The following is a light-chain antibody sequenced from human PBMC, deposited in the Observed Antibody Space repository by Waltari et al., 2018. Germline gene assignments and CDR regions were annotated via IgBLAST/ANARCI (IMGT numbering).Light chain of an antibody. Sequence: DIQMTQSPSTLSASVGDRVTITCRASQSISSWLAWYQQKPGKAPKLLIDKASSLQSGVPSRFSGSGSGTEFTLTISSLQPDDFATYYCHQYNSYRTFGQGTKVEIK. J-gene: IGKJ1*01. CDR1: QSISSW. CDR2: KAS. CDR3: HQYNSYRT. V-gene: IGKV1-5*03.